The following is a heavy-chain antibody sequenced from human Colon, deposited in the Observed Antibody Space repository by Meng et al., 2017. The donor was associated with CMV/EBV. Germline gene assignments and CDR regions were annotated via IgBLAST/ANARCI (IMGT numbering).Heavy chain of an antibody. CDR1: GFSLSSSGVG. J-gene: IGHJ4*02. D-gene: IGHD3-3*01. CDR2: IYWDGDK. Sequence: ITLKESGPTLVKSTQTLTLTCTFSGFSLSSSGVGVGWIRQPPGKALEWLALIYWDGDKTYNPSLKSRLTITKDTSKNQVVLTLTNMDPVDTATYYCAHSDFWSGYTIYYFDYWGQGTLVTVAS. CDR3: AHSDFWSGYTIYYFDY. V-gene: IGHV2-5*02.